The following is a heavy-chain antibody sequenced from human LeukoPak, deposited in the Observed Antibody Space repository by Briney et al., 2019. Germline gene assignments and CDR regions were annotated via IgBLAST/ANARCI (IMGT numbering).Heavy chain of an antibody. CDR1: GFTLSNYV. D-gene: IGHD2-8*02. V-gene: IGHV3-23*01. J-gene: IGHJ4*02. CDR2: VSGGGFDT. CDR3: TRRAGGNLYDLDN. Sequence: GGSLRLSCVASGFTLSNYVMSWVRQAPGKELEWVSGVSGGGFDTYYTDSVKGRFTISRDNSKNMVYLQMNSLRAEDTAVYYCTRRAGGNLYDLDNWGQGTLVTVSS.